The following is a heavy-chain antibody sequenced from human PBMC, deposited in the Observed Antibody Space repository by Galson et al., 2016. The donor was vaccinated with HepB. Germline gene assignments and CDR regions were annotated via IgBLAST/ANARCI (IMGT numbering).Heavy chain of an antibody. CDR1: GFSFSTYG. J-gene: IGHJ6*02. Sequence: SLRLSCAASGFSFSTYGMNWARQAPGKGLEWVSFISGSRNTIHYADSVKGRFTISRDNAKKSLYLQMNSLRAEDTAVYYCARDPGGYGFIDFWGQGTTVTVS. CDR3: ARDPGGYGFIDF. V-gene: IGHV3-48*04. CDR2: ISGSRNTI. D-gene: IGHD5-12*01.